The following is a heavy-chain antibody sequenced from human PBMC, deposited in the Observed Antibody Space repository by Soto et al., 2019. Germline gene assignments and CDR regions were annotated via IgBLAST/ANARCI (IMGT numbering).Heavy chain of an antibody. D-gene: IGHD3-22*01. Sequence: QVHLQESGPGLVKPSQTLSLTCTVSGGSISSGDYYWSWIRQPPGKGLEWIGYISYSGSTSYNPSPKSRVTISXXTXKXXFPLKLSSVTAADTAVYYCARVHYDSRMGERIFDYWGQGTLVTVSS. CDR3: ARVHYDSRMGERIFDY. V-gene: IGHV4-30-4*01. CDR1: GGSISSGDYY. J-gene: IGHJ4*02. CDR2: ISYSGST.